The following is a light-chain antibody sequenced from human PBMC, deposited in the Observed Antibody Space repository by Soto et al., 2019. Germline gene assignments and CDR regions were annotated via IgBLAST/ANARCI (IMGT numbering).Light chain of an antibody. Sequence: DIQMTQSPSTLSASVGDRVTITCRASQSIGSWLAWYQQKPGKAPKLLIYAASSLQSGVPSRFSGSGSGTDFTLTISSLQRDDFAIYYCQQYNPYSRTFGQGTKLDIK. CDR2: AAS. CDR1: QSIGSW. J-gene: IGKJ1*01. CDR3: QQYNPYSRT. V-gene: IGKV1-5*01.